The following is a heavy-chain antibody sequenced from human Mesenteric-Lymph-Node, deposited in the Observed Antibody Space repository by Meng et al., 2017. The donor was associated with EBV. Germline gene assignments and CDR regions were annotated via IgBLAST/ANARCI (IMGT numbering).Heavy chain of an antibody. CDR3: VSYDYGNYVSFDS. D-gene: IGHD4-11*01. V-gene: IGHV4-39*01. CDR1: GASISSGSYY. CDR2: IYYRGST. Sequence: LQLQESCPGLVEPSETVSLPCTVSGASISSGSYYWGWIRQPPGKGLEWIGSIYYRGSTYYNPSLRSRVTISVDTSKNHFSLKLSSVTAADTAMYYCVSYDYGNYVSFDSWGQGILVTVSS. J-gene: IGHJ4*02.